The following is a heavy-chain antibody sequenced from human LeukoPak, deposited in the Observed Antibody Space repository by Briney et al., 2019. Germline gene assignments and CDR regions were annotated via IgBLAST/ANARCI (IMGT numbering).Heavy chain of an antibody. V-gene: IGHV1-46*01. D-gene: IGHD1-1*01. Sequence: ASVKVSCKASGYTFTSYYMHWVRQAPGQGLERMGIINPSGGSTSYAQKFQGRVTMTRDMSTSTVYMELSSLRSEDTAVYYCARDGAYNWNDYYFDYWGQGTLVTVSS. CDR1: GYTFTSYY. CDR2: INPSGGST. CDR3: ARDGAYNWNDYYFDY. J-gene: IGHJ4*02.